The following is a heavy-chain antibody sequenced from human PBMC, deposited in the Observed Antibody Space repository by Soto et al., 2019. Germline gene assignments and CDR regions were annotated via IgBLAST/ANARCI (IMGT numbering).Heavy chain of an antibody. CDR3: AKGKGIVGATTTDY. D-gene: IGHD1-26*01. CDR2: ISGSGGST. J-gene: IGHJ4*02. V-gene: IGHV3-23*01. CDR1: GFTFSSYA. Sequence: EVQLLESGGGLVQPGGSLRLSCAASGFTFSSYAMSWVRQAPGKGLEWVSAISGSGGSTYYADSVKGRFTISRDNSKNTRYLQMNSLRAEDTAVYYCAKGKGIVGATTTDYWGQGTLVTVSS.